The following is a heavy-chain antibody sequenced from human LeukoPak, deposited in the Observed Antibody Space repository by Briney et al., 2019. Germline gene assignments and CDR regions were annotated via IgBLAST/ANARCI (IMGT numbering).Heavy chain of an antibody. CDR1: GESLSDYY. J-gene: IGHJ5*02. V-gene: IGHV4-34*01. CDR3: ARGRGT. Sequence: SDTLSLPCALYGESLSDYYWNWLRQPPGKGVGWIAEINPSGNTRYNPSLMSRVTISVDTSKNHFSLRVTSVTAADTAMYYCARGRGTWGQGTLVTVSS. CDR2: INPSGNT. D-gene: IGHD3-10*01.